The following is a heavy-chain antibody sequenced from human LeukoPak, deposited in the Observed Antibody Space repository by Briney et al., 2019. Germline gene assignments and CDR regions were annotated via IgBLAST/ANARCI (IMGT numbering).Heavy chain of an antibody. Sequence: SETLSLTCTVSGGSISSYYWGWIRQPAGKGLEWLGRIYTDGSTNYNPSLRRRISMSVDLSANQFTLRLSSVTAADTAIYYCARDHNEYDFLSDAYLGYFDYWGQGALVPVSS. D-gene: IGHD3-3*01. CDR2: IYTDGST. CDR3: ARDHNEYDFLSDAYLGYFDY. V-gene: IGHV4-4*07. CDR1: GGSISSYY. J-gene: IGHJ4*02.